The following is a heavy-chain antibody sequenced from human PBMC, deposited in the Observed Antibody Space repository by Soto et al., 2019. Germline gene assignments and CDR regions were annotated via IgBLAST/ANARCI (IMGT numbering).Heavy chain of an antibody. D-gene: IGHD1-1*01. V-gene: IGHV1-18*01. J-gene: IGHJ4*02. CDR1: GYTFTSYG. CDR3: ARERYGDY. Sequence: QVHLVQSGAEVKKPGASVKVSCKASGYTFTSYGITWVRQAPGQGLEWMGWISAHNGNTAYAQKLQGRVIVTRDSSPSTAYMELRNLISDGTAVYYCARERYGDYWGQRALVTVSS. CDR2: ISAHNGNT.